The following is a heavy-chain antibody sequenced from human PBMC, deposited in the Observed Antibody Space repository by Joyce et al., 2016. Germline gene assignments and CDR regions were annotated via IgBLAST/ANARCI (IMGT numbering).Heavy chain of an antibody. CDR3: ARDWTYYDYIWGSNRAPTYFEY. CDR1: GFTFSSYE. CDR2: ISNSGNTI. D-gene: IGHD3-16*02. V-gene: IGHV3-48*03. Sequence: EVQLVESGGGLVQPGGSLRLSCAASGFTFSSYEMNWVRQAPGKGLEWISYISNSGNTIYYADSVKGRFTISRDNAKNSLYLQMNSLRAEDTAVYYCARDWTYYDYIWGSNRAPTYFEYWGQGTLVTVSS. J-gene: IGHJ4*02.